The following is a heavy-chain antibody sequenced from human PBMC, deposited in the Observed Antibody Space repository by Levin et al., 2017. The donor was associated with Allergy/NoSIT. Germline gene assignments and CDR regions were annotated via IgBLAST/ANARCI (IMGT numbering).Heavy chain of an antibody. CDR3: AREWSSTSTWYPDAFDI. J-gene: IGHJ3*02. V-gene: IGHV4-61*02. D-gene: IGHD6-13*01. CDR2: IYTSGST. CDR1: GGSVSSGTYY. Sequence: SCTVSGGSVSSGTYYWSWIRQPAGKGLEWIGRIYTSGSTNYNPSLKSRVTISVDTSKNQFSLKLSSVTAADTAVYFCAREWSSTSTWYPDAFDIWGQGTMVTVSS.